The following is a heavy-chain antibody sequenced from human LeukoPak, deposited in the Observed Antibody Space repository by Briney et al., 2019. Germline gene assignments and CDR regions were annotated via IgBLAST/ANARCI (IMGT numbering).Heavy chain of an antibody. CDR2: IYWDDDK. Sequence: SGPTLVKPTQTLTLTCTFPGFSLSTSGVDVGWIRQPPGKALEWLALIYWDDDKRYSPSLKSRLTITKDTSKNQVVLTMTNMDPVDTATYYCAHTFSSSWGTMYYFDYWGQGTLVTVSS. CDR3: AHTFSSSWGTMYYFDY. V-gene: IGHV2-5*02. D-gene: IGHD6-13*01. J-gene: IGHJ4*02. CDR1: GFSLSTSGVD.